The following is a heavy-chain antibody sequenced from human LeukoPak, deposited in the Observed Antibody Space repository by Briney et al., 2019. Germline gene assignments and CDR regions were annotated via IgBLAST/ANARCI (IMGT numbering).Heavy chain of an antibody. V-gene: IGHV3-48*03. J-gene: IGHJ2*01. D-gene: IGHD3-3*01. Sequence: GGSLRLACGASGFTFSSYEMNWVRQAPGKGLEWVSYISSSGSTIYYADSLKGRFTISRDNAKNSLYLQMNSLRAEDTALYYCARDASDYWFFDLWGRGTLVTVSS. CDR3: ARDASDYWFFDL. CDR1: GFTFSSYE. CDR2: ISSSGSTI.